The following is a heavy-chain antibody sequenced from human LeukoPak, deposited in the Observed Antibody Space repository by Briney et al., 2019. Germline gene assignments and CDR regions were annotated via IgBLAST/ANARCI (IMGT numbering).Heavy chain of an antibody. CDR1: GFTFSSYS. J-gene: IGHJ3*02. CDR2: ISSSSSTI. D-gene: IGHD6-19*01. CDR3: ASFRSGWYGDAFDI. Sequence: GGSLRLSCAASGFTFSSYSMNWVRQAPGKGLEWVSYISSSSSTIYYADSVKGRFTISRDNSKNTLYLQMNSLRAEDTAVYYCASFRSGWYGDAFDIWGQGTMVTVSS. V-gene: IGHV3-48*01.